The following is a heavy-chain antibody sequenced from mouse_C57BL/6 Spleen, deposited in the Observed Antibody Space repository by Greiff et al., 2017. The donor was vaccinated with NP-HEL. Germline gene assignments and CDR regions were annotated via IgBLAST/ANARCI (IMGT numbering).Heavy chain of an antibody. CDR2: INPYNGGT. D-gene: IGHD1-1*01. CDR1: GYTFTDYY. V-gene: IGHV1-19*01. J-gene: IGHJ1*03. Sequence: VQLKESGPVLVKPGASVKMSCKASGYTFTDYYMNWVKQSHGKSLEWIGVINPYNGGTSYNQKFKGKATLTVDKSSSTAYMELNSLTSEDSAVYYCARLRYGSSYERYFDVWGTGTTVTVSS. CDR3: ARLRYGSSYERYFDV.